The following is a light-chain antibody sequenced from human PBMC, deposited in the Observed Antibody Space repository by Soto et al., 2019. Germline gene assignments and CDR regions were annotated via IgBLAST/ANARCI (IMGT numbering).Light chain of an antibody. CDR1: QSIFSNY. Sequence: EVMLTQSPGTLSLSPGERATLSCRASQSIFSNYLAWYQQKSGQAPRLLLYGASNRATGIPDRFSGSGSGTDFTLTISRLEPEDFAVYYCQQYGTSPRTFGQGTKVEFK. CDR2: GAS. J-gene: IGKJ1*01. V-gene: IGKV3-20*01. CDR3: QQYGTSPRT.